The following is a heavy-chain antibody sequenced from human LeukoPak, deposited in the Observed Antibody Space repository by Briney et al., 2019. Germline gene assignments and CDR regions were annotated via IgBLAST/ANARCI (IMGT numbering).Heavy chain of an antibody. J-gene: IGHJ2*01. CDR2: IIEKGNA. CDR3: ARGYYPPRWYFDI. CDR1: GGSFIAYS. V-gene: IGHV4-34*01. Sequence: SETLSLTCALYGGSFIAYSWSWTWIRQTPEKGLEWIGEIIEKGNANYNPSLKSRVTIDLDTSKNQFSLKLTSMTAADTAMYYCARGYYPPRWYFDIRGRGTLVTVSS. D-gene: IGHD3-10*01.